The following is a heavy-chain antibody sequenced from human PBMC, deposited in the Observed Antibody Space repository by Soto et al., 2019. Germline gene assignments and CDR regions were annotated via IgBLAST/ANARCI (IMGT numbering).Heavy chain of an antibody. J-gene: IGHJ3*02. V-gene: IGHV3-15*01. CDR2: IKSKTDGGTT. CDR3: TTSLRHYDSSGYDAFDI. CDR1: GFTFSNAW. D-gene: IGHD3-22*01. Sequence: GSLRLSCAASGFTFSNAWMSWVHQAPGKGLEWVGRIKSKTDGGTTDYAAPVKGRFTISRDDSKNTLYLQMNSLKTEDTAVYYCTTSLRHYDSSGYDAFDIWGQGTMVTVSS.